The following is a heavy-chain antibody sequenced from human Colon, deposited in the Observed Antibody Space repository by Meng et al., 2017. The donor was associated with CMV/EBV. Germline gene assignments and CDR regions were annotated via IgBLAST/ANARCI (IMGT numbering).Heavy chain of an antibody. D-gene: IGHD1-26*01. Sequence: GESLKISCAVSGLTLNSNAMHWIRQAPGKGLEWLALISYDGGDIYYADSVKGRFTISKDNSKNLLYLEMSSLRREDTAVYYCARDPSLTWVAKRPDYWGQGTLVTVSS. V-gene: IGHV3-30-3*01. CDR3: ARDPSLTWVAKRPDY. CDR2: ISYDGGDI. J-gene: IGHJ4*02. CDR1: GLTLNSNA.